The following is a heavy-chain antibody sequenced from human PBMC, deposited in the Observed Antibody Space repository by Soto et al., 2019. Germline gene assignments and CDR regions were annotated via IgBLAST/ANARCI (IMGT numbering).Heavy chain of an antibody. CDR1: GFTFSSYG. CDR2: ISYDGSNK. V-gene: IGHV3-30*18. Sequence: QVQLVESGGGVVQPGRSLRLSRAASGFTFSSYGMHWVRQAPGKGLEWVAVISYDGSNKYYADSVKGRFTISRDNSKNTLYLQMNSLRAEDTAVYYCAKGPVRYFDWLAPGDYYGMDVWGQGTTVTVSS. CDR3: AKGPVRYFDWLAPGDYYGMDV. J-gene: IGHJ6*02. D-gene: IGHD3-9*01.